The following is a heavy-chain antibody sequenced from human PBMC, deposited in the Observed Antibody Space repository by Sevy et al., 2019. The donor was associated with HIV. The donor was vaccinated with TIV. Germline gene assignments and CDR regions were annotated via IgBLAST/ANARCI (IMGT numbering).Heavy chain of an antibody. Sequence: GGSLRLSCAASGFTFSDYVMNWVRQGPGKGLEWVSSISSSGRYIYYADSVKGRFTISRDNAEDSLYLQMNNLRAEDRAVYYCTRYALSGTSAYWGQGTLVTVSS. CDR1: GFTFSDYV. CDR3: TRYALSGTSAY. J-gene: IGHJ4*02. V-gene: IGHV3-21*01. CDR2: ISSSGRYI.